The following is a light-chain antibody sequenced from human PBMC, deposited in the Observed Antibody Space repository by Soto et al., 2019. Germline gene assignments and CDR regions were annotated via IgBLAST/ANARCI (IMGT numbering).Light chain of an antibody. V-gene: IGLV2-14*03. Sequence: QSALTQPASVSGSPGQSITISCTGTSSDVGGYNFVSWYQHHPAKAPKLMIYDLTYRPSGVSNRFSGSKSGNTAYLTISGLQAEDEADYYCISYTNTNTYVFGIGTKVTVL. CDR3: ISYTNTNTYV. CDR2: DLT. J-gene: IGLJ1*01. CDR1: SSDVGGYNF.